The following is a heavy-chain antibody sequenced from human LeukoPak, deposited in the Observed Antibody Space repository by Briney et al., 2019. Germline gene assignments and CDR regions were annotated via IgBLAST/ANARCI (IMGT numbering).Heavy chain of an antibody. CDR1: GGSFSGYY. V-gene: IGHV4-34*01. J-gene: IGHJ4*02. CDR3: ASHLYSGSRDY. Sequence: PSETLSLTCAVYGGSFSGYYWSWIRQPPGKGLEWIGEINHSGSTNYNPSLKSRVTISVDTSKNQFSLKLSSVTAADTALYYCASHLYSGSRDYWGQGTLVTVSS. D-gene: IGHD1-26*01. CDR2: INHSGST.